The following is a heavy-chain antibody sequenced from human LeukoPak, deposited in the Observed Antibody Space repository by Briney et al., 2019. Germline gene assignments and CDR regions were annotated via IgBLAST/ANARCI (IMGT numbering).Heavy chain of an antibody. D-gene: IGHD3-16*01. J-gene: IGHJ4*02. CDR3: AREVGDFDY. Sequence: GGSLRLSCAASGFTFSSYAMSWVRQAPGKGLEWVSVISGSGVATYYADSVKGRFTISRDNSKNTLYLQMNSLRAEDRAVYYCAREVGDFDYWGQGTLVTVSS. V-gene: IGHV3-23*01. CDR1: GFTFSSYA. CDR2: ISGSGVAT.